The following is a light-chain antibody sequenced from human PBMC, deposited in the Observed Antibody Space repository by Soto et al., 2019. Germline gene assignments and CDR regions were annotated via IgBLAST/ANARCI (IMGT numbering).Light chain of an antibody. V-gene: IGKV3-20*01. CDR3: PQYGSSPWT. J-gene: IGKJ1*01. CDR2: GAS. CDR1: QSVSSNY. Sequence: EIVLTQSPGTLSLSPGERATLSCRASQSVSSNYLAWYQQKPGQTPRLLIYGASSRATGIPDRFSGSGSGTDFTLTISTLEPEEFAVFYCPQYGSSPWTFGQGTKVEIK.